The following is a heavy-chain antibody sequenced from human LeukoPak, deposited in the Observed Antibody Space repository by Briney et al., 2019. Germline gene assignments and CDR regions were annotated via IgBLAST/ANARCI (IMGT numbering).Heavy chain of an antibody. D-gene: IGHD4-17*01. J-gene: IGHJ3*02. V-gene: IGHV4-30-4*08. CDR1: GGSISSGDYY. CDR2: IYYRGST. CDR3: ARANTEGAFDI. Sequence: SETLSLTCTVSGGSISSGDYYWIWIRHPPGKVLECIGYIYYRGSTYYHPSLKSRVTISVDTAKNQFSLKLSSVTAADTAVYYCARANTEGAFDIWGQGTMVTVSS.